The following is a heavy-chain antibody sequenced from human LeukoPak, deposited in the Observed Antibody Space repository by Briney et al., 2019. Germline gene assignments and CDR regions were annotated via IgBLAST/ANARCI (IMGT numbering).Heavy chain of an antibody. CDR1: GYRLTNCW. V-gene: IGHV5-51*01. CDR2: IYPCDSDT. J-gene: IGHJ3*02. D-gene: IGHD6-19*01. CDR3: ARPLIPVAEDAFDI. Sequence: GESLKVSCKGSGYRLTNCWIGWVRQMPGKCLEWIGIIYPCDSDTKYSPSFRGQVTISADKSISTAYLQWNSLKASDTAMYYCARPLIPVAEDAFDIWGQGTMVTVSS.